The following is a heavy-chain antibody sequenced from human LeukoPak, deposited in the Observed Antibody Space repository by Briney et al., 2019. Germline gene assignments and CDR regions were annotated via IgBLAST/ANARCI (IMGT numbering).Heavy chain of an antibody. V-gene: IGHV4-34*01. Sequence: SETLSLTCAVYDGSFSGYSWSWIRQPPGKGLEWIGEIFHGGSTNYNPSLKSRVTISLHTSKKQSSLNLSSVTAADTAVYYCARGRRFLESYMDVWGTGTTVTLSS. CDR2: IFHGGST. D-gene: IGHD3-3*01. J-gene: IGHJ6*03. CDR1: DGSFSGYS. CDR3: ARGRRFLESYMDV.